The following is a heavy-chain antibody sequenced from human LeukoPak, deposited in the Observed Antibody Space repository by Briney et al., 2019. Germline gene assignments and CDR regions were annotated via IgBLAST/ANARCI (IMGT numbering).Heavy chain of an antibody. V-gene: IGHV4-59*01. CDR3: AGMRITTPTVRTLDY. Sequence: PSETLSLTCTVSGGSMSTYYWTWIRQLPGKGLEWIGFIYYTGSTNYSPSLKSRVTISVDTSKNQFSLKLSSVTAADTAVYYCAGMRITTPTVRTLDYWGQGTLVTVSS. CDR1: GGSMSTYY. D-gene: IGHD1-14*01. CDR2: IYYTGST. J-gene: IGHJ4*02.